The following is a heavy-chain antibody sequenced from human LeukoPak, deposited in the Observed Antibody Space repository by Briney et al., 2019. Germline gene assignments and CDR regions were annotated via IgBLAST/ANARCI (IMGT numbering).Heavy chain of an antibody. V-gene: IGHV3-23*01. CDR3: AKDAAVGYSSGWTDY. D-gene: IGHD6-19*01. CDR2: ISGSGGST. J-gene: IGHJ4*02. Sequence: GGSLRLSCAASGFTFSSYEMNWVRQAPGKGLEWVSAISGSGGSTYYADSVKGRFTISRDNSKNTLYLQMNSLRAGDTAVYYCAKDAAVGYSSGWTDYWGQGTLVTVSS. CDR1: GFTFSSYE.